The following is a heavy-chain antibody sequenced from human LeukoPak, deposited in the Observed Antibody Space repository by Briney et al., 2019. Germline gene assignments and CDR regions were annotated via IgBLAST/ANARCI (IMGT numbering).Heavy chain of an antibody. Sequence: AGSLRLSCAASGCTFSSCGMSWVRQAPGKGLEWVSSVSVTTSGTYYADSVQGRFTISRDDCKNTLFLQVSSLRAEDTAVYYCAKVRTYFYHGLDVWGQGTTVSVCS. D-gene: IGHD1-14*01. V-gene: IGHV3-23*01. J-gene: IGHJ6*01. CDR1: GCTFSSCG. CDR2: VSVTTSGT. CDR3: AKVRTYFYHGLDV.